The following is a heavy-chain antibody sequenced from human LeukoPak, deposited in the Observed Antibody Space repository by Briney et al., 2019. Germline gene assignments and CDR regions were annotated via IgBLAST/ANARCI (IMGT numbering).Heavy chain of an antibody. CDR2: INPAGSQK. CDR1: GLTFSSSC. CDR3: ARYSGSFPGWLDP. Sequence: GGSLRLSCAASGLTFSSSCMNWVRQAPGKGLEWVANINPAGSQKDYVDSVKGRFTISRDNAKNSVFLQMNSPRAEDTAVYYCARYSGSFPGWLDPWGPGTLVTVSS. V-gene: IGHV3-7*01. J-gene: IGHJ5*02. D-gene: IGHD1-26*01.